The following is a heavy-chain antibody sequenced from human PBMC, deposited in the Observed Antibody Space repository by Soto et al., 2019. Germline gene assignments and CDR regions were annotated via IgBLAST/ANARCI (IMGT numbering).Heavy chain of an antibody. Sequence: ASVKVSCKASGYTFTSYYMHWVRQAPGQGLEWMGIINPSGGSTSYAQKFQGRVTMTRDTSTSTVYMELSSLRSEDTAVYYCAREGFTAMVINYYGMDVWGQGTTVTVSS. CDR2: INPSGGST. D-gene: IGHD5-18*01. CDR1: GYTFTSYY. V-gene: IGHV1-46*01. CDR3: AREGFTAMVINYYGMDV. J-gene: IGHJ6*02.